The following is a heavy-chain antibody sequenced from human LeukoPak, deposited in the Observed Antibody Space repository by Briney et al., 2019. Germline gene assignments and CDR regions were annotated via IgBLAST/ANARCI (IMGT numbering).Heavy chain of an antibody. D-gene: IGHD2-2*01. CDR1: GGSISSYY. CDR3: ARDIPRYCSSTSCSVEGGGHNWFDP. CDR2: IYYSGRT. Sequence: SETLSLTCTVSGGSISSYYWSWIRQPPGKGLEWIGYIYYSGRTNYNPSLKSRVTISVDTSKNQFSLKLTSVAAADSAAYYCARDIPRYCSSTSCSVEGGGHNWFDPWGQGTLVTVSS. V-gene: IGHV4-59*01. J-gene: IGHJ5*02.